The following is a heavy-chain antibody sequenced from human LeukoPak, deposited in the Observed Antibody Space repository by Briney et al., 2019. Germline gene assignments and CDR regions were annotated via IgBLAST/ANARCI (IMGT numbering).Heavy chain of an antibody. Sequence: PSETLSLTCAVYGGSFSGYDWHWFRQPPGKGLEWIGEINHDGSTKYNPSLKSRVTISIDTSKNQFSLKLSSVTAADTAVYYCAQWGNNMDAWGKGIKVTVSS. J-gene: IGHJ6*03. CDR2: INHDGST. D-gene: IGHD3-16*01. V-gene: IGHV4-34*01. CDR3: AQWGNNMDA. CDR1: GGSFSGYD.